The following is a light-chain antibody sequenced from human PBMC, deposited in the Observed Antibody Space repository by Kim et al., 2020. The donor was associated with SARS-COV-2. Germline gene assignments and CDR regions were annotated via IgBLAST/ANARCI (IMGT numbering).Light chain of an antibody. CDR3: QQSSNWPLT. J-gene: IGKJ4*01. Sequence: LSPGERATLSCRASQSFSSYLAWYQQKPGQVPRLLIHDTSNRATGISARFSGSGSGTDFTLTISSLEPEDSAIYYCQQSSNWPLTFGGGTKVDIK. CDR1: QSFSSY. V-gene: IGKV3-11*01. CDR2: DTS.